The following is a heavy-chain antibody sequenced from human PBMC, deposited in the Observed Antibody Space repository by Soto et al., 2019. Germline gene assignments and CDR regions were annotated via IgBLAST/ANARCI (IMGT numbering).Heavy chain of an antibody. CDR1: GGSISSYY. CDR2: IYYSGST. D-gene: IGHD3-10*01. J-gene: IGHJ3*01. V-gene: IGHV4-59*08. CDR3: PRRWGGTFVL. Sequence: QVQLQESGPGLVKPSETLSLTCTVSGGSISSYYWSWIRQPPGKGLEWIGYIYYSGSTNYNPSLKSRLTISVDPSKNQCSLMLRSVTAADRAVYYSPRRWGGTFVLWGQGTMVTVSS.